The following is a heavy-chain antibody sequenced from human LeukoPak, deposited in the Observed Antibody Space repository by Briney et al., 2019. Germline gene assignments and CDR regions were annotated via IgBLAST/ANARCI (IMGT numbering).Heavy chain of an antibody. CDR2: INSDGSST. J-gene: IGHJ3*02. Sequence: GGSLRLSCAASGFTFSSYWMHWVRQAPGKGLVWVSRINSDGSSTSYADSVKGRFTISRDNAKNTLYLQMNSLRAEDTAVYYCARDSWNYYDSSGYYFDAFDIWGQGTMVTVSS. CDR3: ARDSWNYYDSSGYYFDAFDI. V-gene: IGHV3-74*01. D-gene: IGHD3-22*01. CDR1: GFTFSSYW.